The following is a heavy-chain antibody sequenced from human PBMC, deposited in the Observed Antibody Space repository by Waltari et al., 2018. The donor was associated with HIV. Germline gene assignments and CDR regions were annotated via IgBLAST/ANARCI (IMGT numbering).Heavy chain of an antibody. CDR1: GFTFSSYW. CDR3: ARAGRDGKLPPDY. V-gene: IGHV3-74*01. CDR2: INSDGSST. J-gene: IGHJ4*02. Sequence: EVQLVESGGGSVQPGGSLRLSCAASGFTFSSYWMPWVRPAPGKGLVWVSRINSDGSSTSYADSVKGRFTISRDNAKNTVYLQMNSLRAEDTAVYYCARAGRDGKLPPDYWGQGTLVTVSS. D-gene: IGHD1-26*01.